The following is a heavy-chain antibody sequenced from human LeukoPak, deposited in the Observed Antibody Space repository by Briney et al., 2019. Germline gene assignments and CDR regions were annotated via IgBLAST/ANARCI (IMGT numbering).Heavy chain of an antibody. J-gene: IGHJ6*03. CDR2: INWDGGTT. Sequence: GGSLRLSCAASGFTYVDYSMHWVRQPPGKGLEWVSLINWDGGTTYYADSVKGRFTISRDNAKNSLFLQMNSLRAEDTAVYYCARVLRYCSGGNCYSGGLGYMDVWGKGTTVTISS. CDR1: GFTYVDYS. D-gene: IGHD2-15*01. CDR3: ARVLRYCSGGNCYSGGLGYMDV. V-gene: IGHV3-43*01.